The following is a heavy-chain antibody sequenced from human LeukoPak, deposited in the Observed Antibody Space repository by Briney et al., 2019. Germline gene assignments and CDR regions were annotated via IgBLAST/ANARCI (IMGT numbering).Heavy chain of an antibody. J-gene: IGHJ4*02. CDR1: GFTVSSNY. CDR2: IYSGGST. Sequence: GGSLRLSCAASGFTVSSNYMSWVRQAPGKGLEWVSVIYSGGSTYYADSVKCRFTISRDNSKNTPYLPMNRLRAEHTAVNYFPNDRVLRYFDWLVDLDYWGQGTLVTVSS. V-gene: IGHV3-53*01. CDR3: PNDRVLRYFDWLVDLDY. D-gene: IGHD3-9*01.